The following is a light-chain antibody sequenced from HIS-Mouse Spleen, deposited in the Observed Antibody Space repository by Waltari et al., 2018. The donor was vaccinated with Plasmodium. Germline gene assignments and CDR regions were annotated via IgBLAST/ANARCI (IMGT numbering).Light chain of an antibody. CDR2: KDS. Sequence: SYELTQPSSVSVSPGQTDRITCSGDVLAKQYARWFQQKPGQAPVLVIYKDSARPSGIPERFSGSSSGTTVTLTISGAQVEDEADYYCYSAADNNRVFGGGTKLTVL. V-gene: IGLV3-27*01. CDR3: YSAADNNRV. J-gene: IGLJ3*02. CDR1: VLAKQY.